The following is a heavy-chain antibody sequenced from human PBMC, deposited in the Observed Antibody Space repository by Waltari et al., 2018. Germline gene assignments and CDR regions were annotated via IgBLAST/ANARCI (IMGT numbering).Heavy chain of an antibody. V-gene: IGHV4-39*07. CDR1: GGSIRSSSYY. CDR3: ARDWGNTIFGVVTLNWFDP. J-gene: IGHJ5*02. D-gene: IGHD3-3*01. CDR2: IYYSGST. Sequence: QLQLQESGPGLVKPSETLSLTCTVSGGSIRSSSYYWGWIRQPPGNGLEWIGSIYYSGSTYYNPSLKSRVTISVDTSKNQFSLKLSSVTAADTAVYYCARDWGNTIFGVVTLNWFDPWGQGTLVTVSS.